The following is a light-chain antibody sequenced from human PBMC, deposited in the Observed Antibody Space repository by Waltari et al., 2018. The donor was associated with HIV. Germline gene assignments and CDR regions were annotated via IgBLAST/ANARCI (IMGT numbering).Light chain of an antibody. Sequence: QSALTQPPSVSGSPGQSVTSSCTGTTSDVGSYTRFPCYQLPPGPAPNIMIYEVNNRPSWVPDRCSGSKSGNTASLTISGLQAEDEAAYYCSSYTSSSTLCMFGGGTKLTVL. J-gene: IGLJ3*02. CDR3: SSYTSSSTLCM. CDR1: TSDVGSYTR. CDR2: EVN. V-gene: IGLV2-18*02.